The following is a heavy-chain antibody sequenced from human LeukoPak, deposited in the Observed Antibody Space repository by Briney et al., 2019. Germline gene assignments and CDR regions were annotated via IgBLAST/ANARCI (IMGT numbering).Heavy chain of an antibody. CDR2: ISGSGGST. D-gene: IGHD4-11*01. J-gene: IGHJ6*03. CDR3: AKDSTGVTTLDYYYYMDV. Sequence: GSLRLSCAASGFTFSSYAMSWVRQAPGKGLEWVSAISGSGGSTYYADSVKGRFTISRDNSKNTLYLQMNSLRAEDTAVYYCAKDSTGVTTLDYYYYMDVWGKGTTVTVSS. V-gene: IGHV3-23*01. CDR1: GFTFSSYA.